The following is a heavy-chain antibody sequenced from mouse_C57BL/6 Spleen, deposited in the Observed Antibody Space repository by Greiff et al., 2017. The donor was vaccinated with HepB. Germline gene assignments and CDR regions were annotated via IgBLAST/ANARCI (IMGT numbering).Heavy chain of an antibody. V-gene: IGHV1-7*01. J-gene: IGHJ1*03. Sequence: VQLQQSGAELAKPGASVKLSCKASGYTFTSYWMHWVKQRPGQGLEWIGYINPSSGYTKYNQKFKDKATLTADKSSSTAYMQLSSLTYDDSAVYYCASSSCSDWYFDVWGTGTTVTVSS. CDR1: GYTFTSYW. CDR3: ASSSCSDWYFDV. CDR2: INPSSGYT. D-gene: IGHD1-1*01.